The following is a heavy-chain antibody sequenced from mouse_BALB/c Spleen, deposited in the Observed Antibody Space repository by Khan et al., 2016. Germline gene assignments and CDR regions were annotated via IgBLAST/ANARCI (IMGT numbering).Heavy chain of an antibody. CDR2: INTNTGEP. J-gene: IGHJ1*01. CDR1: GYTFTNYG. D-gene: IGHD1-1*01. Sequence: QIQLVQSGPELKKPGETVKISCKASGYTFTNYGMNWVKQAPGKGLKWMGWINTNTGEPTYAEEFKGRFAFSLETSASTAYLQINNLKNEDTATYFCARSYYYGSSYWYFDVWGAGTTVTVSS. CDR3: ARSYYYGSSYWYFDV. V-gene: IGHV9-3*02.